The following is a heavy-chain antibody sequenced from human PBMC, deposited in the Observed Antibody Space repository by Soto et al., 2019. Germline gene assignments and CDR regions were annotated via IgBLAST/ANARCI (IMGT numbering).Heavy chain of an antibody. CDR2: MYHSGST. V-gene: IGHV4-4*02. CDR3: ARVLSSGWSRFDY. CDR1: GGSISSDYW. Sequence: SETLSLTCAVSGGSISSDYWWTWVRQPPGKGLEWIAEMYHSGSTNYNPSLKSRVTISVDKSKNQISLKLSSVTAADTAVYYCARVLSSGWSRFDYWGQGTLVTVSS. D-gene: IGHD6-19*01. J-gene: IGHJ4*02.